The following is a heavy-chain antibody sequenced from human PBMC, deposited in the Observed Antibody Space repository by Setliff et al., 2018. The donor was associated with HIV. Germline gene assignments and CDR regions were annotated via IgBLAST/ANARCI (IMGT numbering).Heavy chain of an antibody. V-gene: IGHV4-39*02. CDR2: IYSTGRT. CDR1: GGLISSSGSY. J-gene: IGHJ6*02. CDR3: ARDPGYFDWLRSYRHYYGMDV. D-gene: IGHD3-9*01. Sequence: SETLSLTCTVSGGLISSSGSYWGWIRQPPGKGLEWIGNIYSTGRTYYKLSLESRVTISIDTSKNQLSLNVSSVTAADTAVYFCARDPGYFDWLRSYRHYYGMDVWGQGTTVTVSS.